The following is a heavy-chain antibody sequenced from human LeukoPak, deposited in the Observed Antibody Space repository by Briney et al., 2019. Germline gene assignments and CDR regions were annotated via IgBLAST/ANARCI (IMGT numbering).Heavy chain of an antibody. CDR2: ISSSSSYT. D-gene: IGHD3-9*01. J-gene: IGHJ4*02. Sequence: GGSLRLSCAASGFTFSSYSMNWVRQAPGKGLEWVSSISSSSSYTYYADSVKGRFTISRDNAKNSLYLQMNSLRAEDTAVYYCARVKGRYLDDPFFDYWGQGTLVTVSS. CDR3: ARVKGRYLDDPFFDY. CDR1: GFTFSSYS. V-gene: IGHV3-21*01.